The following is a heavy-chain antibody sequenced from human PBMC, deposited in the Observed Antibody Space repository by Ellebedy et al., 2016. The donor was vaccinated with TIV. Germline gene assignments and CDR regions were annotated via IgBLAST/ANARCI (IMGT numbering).Heavy chain of an antibody. V-gene: IGHV3-23*01. Sequence: PGGSLRLSCAASGFNFAGHAMKWVRLAPGKGLEWVSSIGSSAYSTHYADSVKGRFTISRDNSRNTLFLQMNSLRGEDTVLYFCAKDVRYTTGWGGALDIWGQGAMVTVSS. CDR1: GFNFAGHA. CDR2: IGSSAYST. J-gene: IGHJ3*02. CDR3: AKDVRYTTGWGGALDI. D-gene: IGHD6-19*01.